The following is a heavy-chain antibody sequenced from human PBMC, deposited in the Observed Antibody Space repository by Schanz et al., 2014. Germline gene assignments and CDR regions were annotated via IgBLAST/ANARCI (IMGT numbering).Heavy chain of an antibody. CDR3: ARNIIATARAYDI. CDR2: INVYNGDT. V-gene: IGHV1-18*01. J-gene: IGHJ3*02. Sequence: QVQLVQSGAEVKKPGASVKVSCKASGYTFTDYHIHWVRQAPGQGLEWMGWINVYNGDTKFAKTFQDRVTLTTDTSTSTAYMELRSLRSDDTAVYYCARNIIATARAYDIWGQGTMVTVSS. CDR1: GYTFTDYH. D-gene: IGHD6-13*01.